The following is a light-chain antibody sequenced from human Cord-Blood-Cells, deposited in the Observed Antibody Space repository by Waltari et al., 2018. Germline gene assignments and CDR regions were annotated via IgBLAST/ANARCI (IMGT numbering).Light chain of an antibody. V-gene: IGKV3-20*01. Sequence: EIVLTQSPGTLSLSPGERATLSCRASQSVSSSYLAWYQQKPGQAPRLLIYGASSRPTGIPDRFSGRGSGTDFTLTISRLEPEDFAVYYCQQYGSSPQTFGQGTKVEIK. J-gene: IGKJ1*01. CDR3: QQYGSSPQT. CDR2: GAS. CDR1: QSVSSSY.